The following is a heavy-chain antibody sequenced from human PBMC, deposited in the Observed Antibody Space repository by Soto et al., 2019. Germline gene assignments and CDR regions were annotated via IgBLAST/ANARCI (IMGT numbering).Heavy chain of an antibody. CDR3: ARESAVAGTAPVQDEYFQH. V-gene: IGHV3-33*08. CDR2: IWYAGSNK. J-gene: IGHJ1*01. CDR1: GFTFSNYA. D-gene: IGHD6-19*01. Sequence: GGSLRLSCVASGFTFSNYAMSWVRRAPGKGLEWVAVIWYAGSNKYYADSVKGRFTISRDNSKNTLYLQMNSLRAEDTAVYYCARESAVAGTAPVQDEYFQHWGQGTLVTVSS.